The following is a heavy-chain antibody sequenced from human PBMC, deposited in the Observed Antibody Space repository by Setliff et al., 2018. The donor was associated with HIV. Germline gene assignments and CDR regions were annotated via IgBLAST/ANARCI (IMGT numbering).Heavy chain of an antibody. CDR1: GGTFSSYA. Sequence: SVKVSCKASGGTFSSYAISWVRQAPGQGLEWMGGIIPILGIANYAQKFQGRVTITADKSTSTAYMELSSLRSEDTAVYYCARGRDYYGSGDAFDIWGQGTMVTVSS. CDR2: IIPILGIA. CDR3: ARGRDYYGSGDAFDI. J-gene: IGHJ3*02. D-gene: IGHD3-10*01. V-gene: IGHV1-69*10.